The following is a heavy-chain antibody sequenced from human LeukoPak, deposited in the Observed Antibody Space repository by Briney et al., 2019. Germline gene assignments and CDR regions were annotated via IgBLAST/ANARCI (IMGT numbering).Heavy chain of an antibody. V-gene: IGHV3-21*01. Sequence: PGGSLRLSCAASGFTFSSYSMNWVRQAPGKGLEWVSSISSSSSYIYYADSVKGRFTISRDSAKNSLYLQMNSLRAEDTAVYYCARGPNMNGDYWGQGTLVTVSS. CDR2: ISSSSSYI. J-gene: IGHJ4*02. CDR3: ARGPNMNGDY. CDR1: GFTFSSYS. D-gene: IGHD2/OR15-2a*01.